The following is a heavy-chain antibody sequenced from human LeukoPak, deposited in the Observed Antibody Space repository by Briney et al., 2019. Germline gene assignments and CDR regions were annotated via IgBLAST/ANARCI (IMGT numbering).Heavy chain of an antibody. D-gene: IGHD6-6*01. J-gene: IGHJ4*02. CDR3: ARTALGNIAALFDY. V-gene: IGHV4-34*01. Sequence: PSETLSLTCAVYGGSFSGYYWSWIRQPPGKGLEWIGEINHSGSTNYNPSLKSRVTISVDTSKNQFSLKLSSVTAADTAVYYCARTALGNIAALFDYWGQGTLVTVSS. CDR1: GGSFSGYY. CDR2: INHSGST.